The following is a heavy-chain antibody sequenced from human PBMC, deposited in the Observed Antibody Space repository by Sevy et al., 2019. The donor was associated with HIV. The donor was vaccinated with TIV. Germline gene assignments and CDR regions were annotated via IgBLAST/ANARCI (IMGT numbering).Heavy chain of an antibody. D-gene: IGHD3-10*01. CDR2: INQGGSER. CDR3: GNYYTASGSSDY. Sequence: GGCLRLSCAASGFTFSSYWMTWVRQPPGKGLEWVANINQGGSERNYVDTVKGRFIISRDNAENSLYLQMNSLRAEDTAVYYCGNYYTASGSSDYWGQGTLVTVSS. V-gene: IGHV3-7*03. CDR1: GFTFSSYW. J-gene: IGHJ4*02.